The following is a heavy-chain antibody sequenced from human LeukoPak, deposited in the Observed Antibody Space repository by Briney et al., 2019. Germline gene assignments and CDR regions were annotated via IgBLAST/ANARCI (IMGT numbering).Heavy chain of an antibody. CDR3: ARDPNVRGWWDYYYYGMDV. V-gene: IGHV3-48*01. J-gene: IGHJ6*02. Sequence: GGSLRLSCEASGFTFSSYSMNWVRQAPGKGLEWVSYISSSSSTIYYADSVKGRFTISRDNAKNSLYLQMNSLRAEDTAVYYCARDPNVRGWWDYYYYGMDVWGQGTTVTVSS. CDR2: ISSSSSTI. D-gene: IGHD6-19*01. CDR1: GFTFSSYS.